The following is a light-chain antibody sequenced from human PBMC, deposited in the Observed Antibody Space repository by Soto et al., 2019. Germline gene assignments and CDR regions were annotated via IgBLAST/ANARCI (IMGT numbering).Light chain of an antibody. CDR2: LEGRGSY. J-gene: IGLJ3*02. Sequence: QPVLTQSSSASASLGSSVKLTCTLSSGHSSYIIAWHQQQPGKAPRYLMKLEGRGSYNKGSGVPDRFSCSSSGADRYLTISNLQFEDEADYYCETWDSNNWVFGGGTKLTVL. CDR3: ETWDSNNWV. CDR1: SGHSSYI. V-gene: IGLV4-60*02.